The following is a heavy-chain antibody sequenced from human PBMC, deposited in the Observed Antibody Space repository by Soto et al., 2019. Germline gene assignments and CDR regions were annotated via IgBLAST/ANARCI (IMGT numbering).Heavy chain of an antibody. CDR2: IYYSGST. V-gene: IGHV4-59*01. D-gene: IGHD6-19*01. CDR1: GGSISSYY. CDR3: ASSSGWSGVDAFDI. J-gene: IGHJ3*02. Sequence: PSETLSLTCTVSGGSISSYYWSWIRQPPGKGLEWIGYIYYSGSTNYNPSLKSRVTISVDTSKNQFSLKLSSVTAADTAVYYCASSSGWSGVDAFDIWGQGTMVTVSS.